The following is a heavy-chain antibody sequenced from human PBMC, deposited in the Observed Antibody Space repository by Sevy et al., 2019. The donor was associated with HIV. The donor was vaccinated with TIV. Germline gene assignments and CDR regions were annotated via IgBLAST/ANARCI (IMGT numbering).Heavy chain of an antibody. CDR1: GFTFSSYW. Sequence: GGSLRLSCAASGFTFSSYWMSWVRQAPGKGLEWVANIKQDGSEKYYVDSVKGRFTISRDNAKNSLYLQMNSLRAEDTAVYDCARVAKRVEMMGDFWSGYYFPYYFDYWGQGTLVTVSS. J-gene: IGHJ4*02. CDR2: IKQDGSEK. D-gene: IGHD3-3*01. CDR3: ARVAKRVEMMGDFWSGYYFPYYFDY. V-gene: IGHV3-7*01.